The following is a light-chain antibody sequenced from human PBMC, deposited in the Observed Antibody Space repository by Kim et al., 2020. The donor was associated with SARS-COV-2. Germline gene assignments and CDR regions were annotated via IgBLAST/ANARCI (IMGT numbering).Light chain of an antibody. J-gene: IGLJ3*02. V-gene: IGLV3-27*01. CDR1: VLAKKY. CDR2: KDT. CDR3: YSAADNSLV. Sequence: SVSPGQTARINCSGDVLAKKYGRWFQQKPGQAPVLVIYKDTERPSGIPDRFSGSTSGTTVTLTISGAQVEDEADYYCYSAADNSLVFGGGTKLTVL.